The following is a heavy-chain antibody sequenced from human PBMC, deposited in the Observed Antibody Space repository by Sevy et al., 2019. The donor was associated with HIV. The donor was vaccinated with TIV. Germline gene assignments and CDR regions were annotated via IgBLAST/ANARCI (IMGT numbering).Heavy chain of an antibody. Sequence: GGSLRLSCAASGFTFSSYSMNWVRQAPGKGLEWVSYISSSSSTIYYADSVKGRFTISRDNAKNSLYLQMNSLRDEDTAVYYCARDAMGTAMEIGVYFDYWGQGTLVTVSS. CDR3: ARDAMGTAMEIGVYFDY. D-gene: IGHD5-18*01. CDR1: GFTFSSYS. J-gene: IGHJ4*02. V-gene: IGHV3-48*02. CDR2: ISSSSSTI.